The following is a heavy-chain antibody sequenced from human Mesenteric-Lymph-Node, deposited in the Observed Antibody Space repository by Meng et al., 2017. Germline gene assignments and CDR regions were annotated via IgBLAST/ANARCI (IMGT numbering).Heavy chain of an antibody. CDR3: ARGNFDIGDY. J-gene: IGHJ4*02. CDR2: ISWNSASI. Sequence: SLKISCAASGFNIDDYAMHWVRQAPGKGLEWVSGISWNSASIGYMDSVKGRFIISRGNAKNTLYLQMSSLRTEDTAVYYCARGNFDIGDYWGQGTLVTVSS. CDR1: GFNIDDYA. D-gene: IGHD3-9*01. V-gene: IGHV3-9*01.